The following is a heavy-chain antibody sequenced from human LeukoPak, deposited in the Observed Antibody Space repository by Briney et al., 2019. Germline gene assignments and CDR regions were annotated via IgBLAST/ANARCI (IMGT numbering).Heavy chain of an antibody. CDR2: ISSSSSFI. Sequence: PGGSLRLSCAASGFTFSTYSMHWVRQAPGKGLEWVSSISSSSSFIYYADSVKGRFTISRDNAKNSLYLQMNSLRVDDTAVYFCARDSGHGLDYWGQGTLVTVSS. CDR1: GFTFSTYS. V-gene: IGHV3-21*01. J-gene: IGHJ4*02. CDR3: ARDSGHGLDY. D-gene: IGHD1-1*01.